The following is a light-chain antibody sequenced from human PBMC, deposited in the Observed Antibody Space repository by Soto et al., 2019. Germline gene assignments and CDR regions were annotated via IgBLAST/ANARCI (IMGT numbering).Light chain of an antibody. CDR3: CSYAGSSYYV. J-gene: IGLJ1*01. V-gene: IGLV2-8*01. CDR1: SSDVGDYNY. Sequence: QSALTQPPSASGSPGQSVTISCTGTSSDVGDYNYVSWYQRHPGKAPKLIISEVSKRPSGVPDRFSGSKSGNTASLTVSGLQAEDEADYYCCSYAGSSYYVFGSGTKLTVL. CDR2: EVS.